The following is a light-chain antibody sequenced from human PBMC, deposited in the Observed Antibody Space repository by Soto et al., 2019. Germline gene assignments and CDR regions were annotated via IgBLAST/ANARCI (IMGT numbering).Light chain of an antibody. Sequence: QSVLTQPPSASGTPGQRVTISCSGSSSNIGSNTVNWYQQLPGTAPKLLIYSNNQRPSGVPDLFSGSKSGTSASLAISGLPSEDEADYYCAAWDDSLNGFVVFGGGTKLTVL. CDR3: AAWDDSLNGFVV. J-gene: IGLJ2*01. V-gene: IGLV1-44*01. CDR1: SSNIGSNT. CDR2: SNN.